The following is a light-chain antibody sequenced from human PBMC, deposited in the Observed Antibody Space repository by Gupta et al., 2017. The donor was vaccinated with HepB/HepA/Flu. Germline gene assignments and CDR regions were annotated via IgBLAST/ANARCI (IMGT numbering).Light chain of an antibody. V-gene: IGKV3-11*01. J-gene: IGKJ4*01. CDR3: QQRSDWPLT. CDR1: QSIGTQ. CDR2: DAS. Sequence: EIVLTQSPATLPLSPGERATLSCWASQSIGTQLAWYQQKPGQPPRLLIHDASNSATGISARFSGSGSGTDFTLTISSLEPEDFAVYYCQQRSDWPLTFGGGTKVQIK.